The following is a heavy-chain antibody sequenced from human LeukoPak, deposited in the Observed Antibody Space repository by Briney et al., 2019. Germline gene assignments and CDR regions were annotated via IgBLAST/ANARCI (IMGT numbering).Heavy chain of an antibody. CDR3: AKSWDAFDF. J-gene: IGHJ3*01. D-gene: IGHD3-10*01. CDR1: GFNFRNNA. Sequence: GGSLRLSCAASGFNFRNNAMAWVRQAPGKGLEWVSGILGSGGSTYYADAVKGRFTISRDNSKNTLYLQMNTLRAEDTAVYYCAKSWDAFDFWGQGTMVTVSS. V-gene: IGHV3-23*01. CDR2: ILGSGGST.